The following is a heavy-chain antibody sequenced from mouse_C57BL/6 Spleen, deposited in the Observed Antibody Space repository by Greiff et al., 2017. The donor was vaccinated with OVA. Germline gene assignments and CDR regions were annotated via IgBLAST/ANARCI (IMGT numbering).Heavy chain of an antibody. J-gene: IGHJ2*01. Sequence: EVKLMESGGGLVKPGGSLKLSCAASGFTFSDYGMHWVRQAPAKGLEWVAYISSGSSTIYYADTVKGRFTISRDNAKNTLFLQMTSLRSEDTAMYYCARGDYFDYWGQGTTLTVSS. CDR3: ARGDYFDY. CDR1: GFTFSDYG. CDR2: ISSGSSTI. V-gene: IGHV5-17*01.